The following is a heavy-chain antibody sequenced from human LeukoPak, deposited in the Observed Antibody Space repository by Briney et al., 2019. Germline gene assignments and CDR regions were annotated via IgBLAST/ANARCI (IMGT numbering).Heavy chain of an antibody. CDR3: ARHTYYYGSGGPYYFDY. CDR1: GYTLTSYG. V-gene: IGHV1-18*01. D-gene: IGHD3-10*01. Sequence: ASVKVSCKASGYTLTSYGISWVRQAPGQGLEWMGWISAYNGNTNYAQKLQGRVTMTTDTSTSTAYMELRSLRSDDTAVYYCARHTYYYGSGGPYYFDYWGQGTLVTVSS. CDR2: ISAYNGNT. J-gene: IGHJ4*02.